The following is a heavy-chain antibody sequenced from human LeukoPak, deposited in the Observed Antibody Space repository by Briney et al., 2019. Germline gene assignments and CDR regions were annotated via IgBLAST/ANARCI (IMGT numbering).Heavy chain of an antibody. V-gene: IGHV1-18*01. D-gene: IGHD3-9*01. J-gene: IGHJ5*02. CDR1: RYTFTSYG. CDR2: ISAYNGNT. CDR3: ARDSHPYYDILTGYYSNWFDP. Sequence: GASVKVSCKASRYTFTSYGISWVRQAPGQVLEWMGWISAYNGNTKYAQKHQGRVTMTTDTSTSTAYMELRSLRSDGTAVYYCARDSHPYYDILTGYYSNWFDPWGQGTLVTVSS.